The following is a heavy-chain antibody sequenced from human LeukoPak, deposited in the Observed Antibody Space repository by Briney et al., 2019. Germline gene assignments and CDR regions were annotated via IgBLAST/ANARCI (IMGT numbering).Heavy chain of an antibody. J-gene: IGHJ3*02. Sequence: SQTLSLTCAISGESVSSNSAAWNWIRQSPSRGLEWLGRTYYRSKWYNDYAVSVKSRITTNPDTSKNQFSLQLNSVTPEDTAVYYCARALQQQLDHDAFDIWGQETMVTVSS. CDR3: ARALQQQLDHDAFDI. V-gene: IGHV6-1*01. CDR2: TYYRSKWYN. D-gene: IGHD6-13*01. CDR1: GESVSSNSAA.